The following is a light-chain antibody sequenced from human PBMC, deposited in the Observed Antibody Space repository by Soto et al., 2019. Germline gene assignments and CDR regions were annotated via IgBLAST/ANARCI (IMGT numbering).Light chain of an antibody. CDR2: GAS. CDR1: QSVSSN. V-gene: IGKV3-15*01. J-gene: IGKJ2*01. CDR3: QQYNNWPPYT. Sequence: EIVMTQSPATLSVSPGERATLSCRASQSVSSNLAWYQQKPGQAPRLLIYGASTRATGIPARFSGSGSGTEYTLTISSLQSEDFAFYYCQQYNNWPPYTFGQGTKLECK.